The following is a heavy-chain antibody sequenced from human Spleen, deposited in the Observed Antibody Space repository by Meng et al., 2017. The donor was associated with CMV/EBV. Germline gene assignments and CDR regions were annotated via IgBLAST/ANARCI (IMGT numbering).Heavy chain of an antibody. CDR1: GFTFSSYA. Sequence: GGSLRLSCAASGFTFSSYAMHWVRQAPGKGLEWVAVISYDGSNKYYADSVKGRFTISRDNSKNTLYLQMNSLRAEDTAVYYCARDGGKFVLLNYFDYWGQGTLVTVSS. J-gene: IGHJ4*02. V-gene: IGHV3-30-3*01. CDR3: ARDGGKFVLLNYFDY. CDR2: ISYDGSNK. D-gene: IGHD3-10*01.